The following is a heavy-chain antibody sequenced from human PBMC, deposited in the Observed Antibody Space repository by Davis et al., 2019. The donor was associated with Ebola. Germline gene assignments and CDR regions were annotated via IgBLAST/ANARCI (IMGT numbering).Heavy chain of an antibody. D-gene: IGHD4-17*01. J-gene: IGHJ4*02. Sequence: PGGSLRLSCTVFASPVSGYYWGWIRQTPVRGLEWIGEIHHTGTPRYNPSLKSRVTVSLDTPKSQFSLKMTSVTVADTAVYYCVRGLHGDYAFDKWGQGALVTVSS. V-gene: IGHV4-34*01. CDR1: ASPVSGYY. CDR3: VRGLHGDYAFDK. CDR2: IHHTGTP.